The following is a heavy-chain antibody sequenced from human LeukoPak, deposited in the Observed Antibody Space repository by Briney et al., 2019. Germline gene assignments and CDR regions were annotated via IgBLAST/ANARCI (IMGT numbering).Heavy chain of an antibody. Sequence: GASVKVSCKASGGTFSSYAISWVRQAPGQGLEWMGRIIPILGIANYAQKFQGRVTITADKSTSTAYMELSSLRSEATAVYYCARGGITMVRGVTTYFDYWGQGTLVTVSS. CDR1: GGTFSSYA. V-gene: IGHV1-69*04. D-gene: IGHD3-10*01. CDR3: ARGGITMVRGVTTYFDY. CDR2: IIPILGIA. J-gene: IGHJ4*02.